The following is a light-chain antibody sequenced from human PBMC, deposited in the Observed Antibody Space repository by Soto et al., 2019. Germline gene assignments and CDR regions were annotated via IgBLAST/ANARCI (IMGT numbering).Light chain of an antibody. J-gene: IGLJ1*01. CDR1: SGDIGSYNR. CDR2: EVT. CDR3: SSYTNINTRACV. Sequence: QSSLTQPASVSGSPGQSITSSCTGTSGDIGSYNRVSWYQKHPGKAPKLIIYEVTDRPSGASNRFSGSKSGNTASLTISGLQDEDEAEYYCSSYTNINTRACVFGPWTKVTVL. V-gene: IGLV2-14*01.